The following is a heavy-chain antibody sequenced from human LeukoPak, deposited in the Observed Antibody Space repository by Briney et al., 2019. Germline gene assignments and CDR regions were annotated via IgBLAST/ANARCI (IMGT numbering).Heavy chain of an antibody. D-gene: IGHD6-19*01. CDR3: ARRRGSGTYYFDY. V-gene: IGHV4-59*01. CDR2: IYYSGST. Sequence: SETLSLTCTVSGGSISSYYWSWIRQPPGKGLKWIGYIYYSGSTSYSPSLRSRVTISVDTSKNQFSLKLSSVTAADTAVYYCARRRGSGTYYFDYWGQGTLVTVSS. CDR1: GGSISSYY. J-gene: IGHJ4*02.